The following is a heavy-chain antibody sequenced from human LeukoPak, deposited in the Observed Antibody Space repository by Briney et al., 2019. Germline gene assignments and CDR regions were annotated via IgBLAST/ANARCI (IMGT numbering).Heavy chain of an antibody. J-gene: IGHJ4*02. CDR3: SRYIYASGSFCFYY. D-gene: IGHD3-10*01. CDR1: VFTFRSYG. V-gene: IGHV3-33*01. Sequence: GGSLRLSCAASVFTFRSYGMNWVRQAPGKGLEWVAVIWYDGSNKYYADSVKGRFTISRDNSKNTLFLQMNSLRAEDTAVYYCSRYIYASGSFCFYYWGRGTLVTVSS. CDR2: IWYDGSNK.